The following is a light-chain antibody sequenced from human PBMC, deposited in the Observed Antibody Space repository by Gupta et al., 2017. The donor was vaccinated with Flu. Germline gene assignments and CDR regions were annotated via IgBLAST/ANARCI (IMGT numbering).Light chain of an antibody. V-gene: IGKV1-6*01. J-gene: IGKJ1*01. Sequence: PSSLSASVGDRVTITCRASQGIRKDLGWYQQKPGKAPKLLIYAASSLQSGVPSRFSGSGSGTXFTLTIXSLQPEDFATYYCRQDYNYPRTFGXGTKVEIK. CDR2: AAS. CDR1: QGIRKD. CDR3: RQDYNYPRT.